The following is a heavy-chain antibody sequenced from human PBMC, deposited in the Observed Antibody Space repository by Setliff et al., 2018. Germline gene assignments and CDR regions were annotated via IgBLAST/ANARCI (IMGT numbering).Heavy chain of an antibody. CDR1: GGSFSTYY. D-gene: IGHD1-20*01. CDR3: ARDLITGTTEYYYGMDV. V-gene: IGHV4-34*01. J-gene: IGHJ6*02. CDR2: INHSGST. Sequence: SETLSLTCAVYGGSFSTYYWIWIRQPPGKGLEWIGEINHSGSTNYNPSLKSRVTISADTSKNQFSLKLSSVTAADTAVYYCARDLITGTTEYYYGMDVWGQGTTVTVSS.